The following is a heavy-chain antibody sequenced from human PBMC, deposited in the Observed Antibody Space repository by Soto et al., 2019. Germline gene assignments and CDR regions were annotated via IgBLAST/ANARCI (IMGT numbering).Heavy chain of an antibody. CDR2: INAYNGNT. D-gene: IGHD3-10*01. CDR1: GYTFTSYG. Sequence: QVQLVQSGDEVKKPGASVEVSCKASGYTFTSYGISGVRQAPGQGLEWMGWINAYNGNTNYAQKLQGRVTMTTDTSTSTAYMELRSLRSDDMALYYCARAAPPFGYWGQGTLVPVSS. J-gene: IGHJ4*02. V-gene: IGHV1-18*03. CDR3: ARAAPPFGY.